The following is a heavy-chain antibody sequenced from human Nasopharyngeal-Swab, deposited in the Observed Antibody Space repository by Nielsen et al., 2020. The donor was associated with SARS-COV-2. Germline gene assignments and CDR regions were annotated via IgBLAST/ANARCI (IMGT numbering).Heavy chain of an antibody. J-gene: IGHJ4*02. Sequence: WIRQPPGKGLEYVSAISSNGGSTYYADSVKGRFTISRDNSKNTPYLQMSSLRAEDTAVYYCVKGLSITGTKRFDYWGQGTLVTVSS. D-gene: IGHD1-20*01. CDR3: VKGLSITGTKRFDY. CDR2: ISSNGGST. V-gene: IGHV3-64D*08.